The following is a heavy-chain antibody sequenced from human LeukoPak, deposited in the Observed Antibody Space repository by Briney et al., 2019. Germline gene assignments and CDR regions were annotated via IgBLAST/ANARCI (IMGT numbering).Heavy chain of an antibody. CDR2: ISAYNGNT. CDR1: GGTFSSYA. Sequence: GASVKVSCKASGGTFSSYAISWVRQAPGQGLEWMGWISAYNGNTNYAQKLQGRVTMTTDTSTSTAYMELRSLRSDDTAVYYCARGLGDYYYDSSGYSFDYWGQGTLVTVSS. J-gene: IGHJ4*02. D-gene: IGHD3-22*01. V-gene: IGHV1-18*01. CDR3: ARGLGDYYYDSSGYSFDY.